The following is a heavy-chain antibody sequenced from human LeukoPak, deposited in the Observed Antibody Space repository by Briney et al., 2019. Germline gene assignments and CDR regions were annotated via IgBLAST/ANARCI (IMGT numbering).Heavy chain of an antibody. D-gene: IGHD5-18*01. CDR3: AKDHRGFGYEFDY. CDR2: ISYDGSNK. Sequence: PGRSLRLSCAASGFTFSSYGMHWVRQAPGKGLEWVAVISYDGSNKYYADSVKGRFTISRDNSKNTLYLQMNSLRAEDTAVYYCAKDHRGFGYEFDYWGQGTLVTVSS. J-gene: IGHJ4*02. CDR1: GFTFSSYG. V-gene: IGHV3-30*18.